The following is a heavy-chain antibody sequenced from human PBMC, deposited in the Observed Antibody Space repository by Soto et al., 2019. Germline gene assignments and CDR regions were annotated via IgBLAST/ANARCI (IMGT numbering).Heavy chain of an antibody. CDR1: GGTISDYY. CDR2: IYSTGGI. D-gene: IGHD3-10*01. CDR3: ARAWDASGTYYSYYFDY. V-gene: IGHV4-59*01. Sequence: PSETLSLTCSVSGGTISDYYWSWIRQPPGKGPERIRNIYSTGGINYNLSLKSRVTISRDTSKNQLSLKLNSVTAADTAVYYCARAWDASGTYYSYYFDYWGQGALVTVSS. J-gene: IGHJ4*02.